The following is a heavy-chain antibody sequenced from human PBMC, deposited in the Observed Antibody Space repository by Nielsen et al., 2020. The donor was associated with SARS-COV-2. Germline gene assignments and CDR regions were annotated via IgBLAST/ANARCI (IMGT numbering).Heavy chain of an antibody. CDR3: ASSAPPSGFNWFDP. CDR2: ISAYNGNT. D-gene: IGHD3-22*01. Sequence: ASVKVSCKASGYTFTSYGISWVRQAPGQGLEWMGWISAYNGNTDYAQKLQGRVTMTTDTSTSTAYLEVRSLRSDDTAVYYCASSAPPSGFNWFDPWGQGTLVTVSS. V-gene: IGHV1-18*04. J-gene: IGHJ5*02. CDR1: GYTFTSYG.